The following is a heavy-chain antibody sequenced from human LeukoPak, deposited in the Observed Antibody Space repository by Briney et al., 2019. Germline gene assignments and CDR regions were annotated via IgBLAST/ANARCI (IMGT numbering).Heavy chain of an antibody. J-gene: IGHJ4*02. CDR3: ARHVVAVGFDY. CDR2: ITSSSSYI. D-gene: IGHD3-22*01. V-gene: IGHV3-21*01. Sequence: PGGSLRLSCAASGFTFSSYTMNWVRQAPGKGLEWVSSITSSSSYIYYADSMMGRFTISRDNANNSLYLQMNSLRAEDTAVYYCARHVVAVGFDYWGQGTLVTVSS. CDR1: GFTFSSYT.